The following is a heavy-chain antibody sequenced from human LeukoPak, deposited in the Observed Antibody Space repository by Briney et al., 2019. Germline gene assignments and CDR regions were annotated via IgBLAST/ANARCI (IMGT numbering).Heavy chain of an antibody. CDR2: IYYSGST. J-gene: IGHJ4*02. Sequence: PSETLSLTCTVSGGSISSGGYYWSWIRQHPEKGLEWIGYIYYSGSTYYNPSLKSRVTISVDTSKNQFSLKLSSVTAADTAVYYCARSARITIFGVVTRPYYFDYWGQGTLVTVSS. D-gene: IGHD3-3*01. V-gene: IGHV4-31*03. CDR1: GGSISSGGYY. CDR3: ARSARITIFGVVTRPYYFDY.